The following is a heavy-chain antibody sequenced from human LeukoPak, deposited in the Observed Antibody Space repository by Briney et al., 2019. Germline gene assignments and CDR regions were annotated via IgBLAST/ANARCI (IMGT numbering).Heavy chain of an antibody. CDR3: ASSGVVVAAHGGY. V-gene: IGHV4-34*01. CDR1: GGSFSGYY. J-gene: IGHJ4*02. D-gene: IGHD2-15*01. Sequence: SETLSLTCAVYGGSFSGYYWSWIHQPPGKGLEWIGEINHSGSTNYNPSLKSRVTISVDTSKNQFSLKLSSVTAADTAVYYCASSGVVVAAHGGYWGQGTLVTVSS. CDR2: INHSGST.